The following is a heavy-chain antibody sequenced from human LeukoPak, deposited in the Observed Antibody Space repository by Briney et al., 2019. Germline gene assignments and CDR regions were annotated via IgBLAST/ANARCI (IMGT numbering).Heavy chain of an antibody. CDR2: INSDGSST. V-gene: IGHV3-74*01. Sequence: GGSLRLSCAASGFTFSSYWMHWVRQAPGKGLVWVSRINSDGSSTNYADSVKGRFTISRDNAKNTLYLQMNSLRAEDTAVYYCAKRGGRDTAMVTVDYWGQGTLVTVSS. CDR1: GFTFSSYW. J-gene: IGHJ4*02. CDR3: AKRGGRDTAMVTVDY. D-gene: IGHD5-18*01.